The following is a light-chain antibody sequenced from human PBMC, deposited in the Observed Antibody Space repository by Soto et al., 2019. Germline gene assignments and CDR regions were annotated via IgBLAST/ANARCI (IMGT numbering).Light chain of an antibody. CDR2: GAS. J-gene: IGKJ1*01. Sequence: EIVSTQSPGTLSLSPGERATLSCRASQSVSNNYLAWYQQKPGQAPRLLIYGASNRATGIPDRFSGSGSGTDFTLTISRLEPEDFALYYCQQYGSSGTFGQGTKVDIK. CDR3: QQYGSSGT. CDR1: QSVSNNY. V-gene: IGKV3-20*01.